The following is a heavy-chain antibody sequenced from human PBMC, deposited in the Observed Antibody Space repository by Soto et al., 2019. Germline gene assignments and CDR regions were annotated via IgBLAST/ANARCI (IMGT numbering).Heavy chain of an antibody. Sequence: GGSLRLSCAASGFTFSSYAMHWVRQAPGKGLEWVAVISYDGSNKYYADSVKGRFTISRDNSKNTLYLQMNSLRAEDTAVYYCARDPVIRESRNRYYYYYGMDVWGQGTTVTVSS. J-gene: IGHJ6*02. D-gene: IGHD3-10*01. CDR1: GFTFSSYA. CDR3: ARDPVIRESRNRYYYYYGMDV. V-gene: IGHV3-30-3*01. CDR2: ISYDGSNK.